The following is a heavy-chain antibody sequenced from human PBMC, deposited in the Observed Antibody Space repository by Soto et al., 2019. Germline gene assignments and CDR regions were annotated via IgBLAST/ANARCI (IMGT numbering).Heavy chain of an antibody. CDR2: INHSGST. V-gene: IGHV4-34*01. D-gene: IGHD2-15*01. J-gene: IGHJ6*03. CDR3: ARVWRHCSGGSCSLPRPKRYYYYYMDV. Sequence: PSETLCLTCAVYGGSFSGYYWSWIRQPPGKGLEWIGEINHSGSTNYNPSLKSRVTISVDTSKNQFSLKLSSVTAADTAVYYCARVWRHCSGGSCSLPRPKRYYYYYMDVWGKGTTVTVSS. CDR1: GGSFSGYY.